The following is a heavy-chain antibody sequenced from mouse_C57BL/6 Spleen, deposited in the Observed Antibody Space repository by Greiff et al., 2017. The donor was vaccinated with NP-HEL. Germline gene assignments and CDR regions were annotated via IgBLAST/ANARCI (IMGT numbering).Heavy chain of an antibody. CDR1: GYTFTDYN. CDR2: INPNNGGT. CDR3: ARRVGEGTYWYFDV. Sequence: VQLQQSGPELVKPGASVKIPCKASGYTFTDYNMDWVKQSHGKSLEWIGDINPNNGGTIYNQKFKGKATLTVDKSSSTAYMELRSLTSEDTAVYYCARRVGEGTYWYFDVWGTGTTVTVSS. D-gene: IGHD1-1*01. J-gene: IGHJ1*03. V-gene: IGHV1-18*01.